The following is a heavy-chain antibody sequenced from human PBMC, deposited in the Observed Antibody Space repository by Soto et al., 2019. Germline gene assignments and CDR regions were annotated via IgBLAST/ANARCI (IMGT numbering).Heavy chain of an antibody. Sequence: ALTLSCTASGFTFGDYAMRWFRQAPGKGLEWVGFIRSKAYGGTTEYAASVKGRFTISRDDSKSIAYLQMNSLRTEDTAVYYCTSDPPIVLVPAAISPWFDPWGQGTLVTVSS. D-gene: IGHD2-2*01. J-gene: IGHJ5*02. CDR1: GFTFGDYA. V-gene: IGHV3-49*03. CDR3: TSDPPIVLVPAAISPWFDP. CDR2: IRSKAYGGTT.